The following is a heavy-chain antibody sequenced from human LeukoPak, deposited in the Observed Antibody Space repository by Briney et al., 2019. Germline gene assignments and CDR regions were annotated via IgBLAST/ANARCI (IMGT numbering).Heavy chain of an antibody. J-gene: IGHJ4*02. CDR3: VRDFPSDY. CDR1: GGSISSSSYY. CDR2: IYHSGST. D-gene: IGHD3/OR15-3a*01. Sequence: SETLSLTCTVSGGSISSSSYYWGWIPQPPGKGLEWIGSIYHSGSTYHTPSLKSRVTISVDTSQNQFSLKLSSVTAADTALYYCVRDFPSDYWGQGTLVTVSS. V-gene: IGHV4-39*01.